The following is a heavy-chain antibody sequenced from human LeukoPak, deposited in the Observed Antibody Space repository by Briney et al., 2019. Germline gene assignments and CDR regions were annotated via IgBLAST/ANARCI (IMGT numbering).Heavy chain of an antibody. CDR1: GGSISISSDY. J-gene: IGHJ4*02. CDR2: IYYSGTT. D-gene: IGHD2/OR15-2a*01. Sequence: PSETLSLTCTVSGGSISISSDYWGWIRQPPGKGLEWIGDIYYSGTTNYNPSLKSRVTTSVDTSKNQFSLKLNSATAADTAVYYCARRLSTRSYYLDDWGQGTLVTVSS. V-gene: IGHV4-39*01. CDR3: ARRLSTRSYYLDD.